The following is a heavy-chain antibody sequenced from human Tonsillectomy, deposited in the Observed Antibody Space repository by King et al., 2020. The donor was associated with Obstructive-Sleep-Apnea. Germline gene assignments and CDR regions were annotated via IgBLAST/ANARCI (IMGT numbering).Heavy chain of an antibody. CDR3: ARALRNELLSDY. J-gene: IGHJ4*02. CDR1: GYTFSTHD. D-gene: IGHD1-1*01. CDR2: MNPNSGNR. V-gene: IGHV1-8*01. Sequence: GQLVQSGAEVKKPGASVKVSCKASGYTFSTHDIIWVRQATGQGLEWMGWMNPNSGNRGYAQNFRGRVTMTSDTSIITAYMELSSMRFEDTAVYYWARALRNELLSDYWGQGTRVTVSS.